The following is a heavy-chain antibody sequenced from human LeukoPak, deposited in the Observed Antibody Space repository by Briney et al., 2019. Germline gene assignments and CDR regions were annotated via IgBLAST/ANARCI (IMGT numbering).Heavy chain of an antibody. D-gene: IGHD5-24*01. J-gene: IGHJ3*01. V-gene: IGHV4-61*05. Sequence: SETLSLTCTVSGGSISSSSYYWGWIRRPPGKGLEWIGYIYYSGSTNYNPSLKSRVTISVDTFRNQFSLRLSSVTAADTAVYYCARGLMDGYSLDVFDVWGQGTMVTVSS. CDR2: IYYSGST. CDR1: GGSISSSSYY. CDR3: ARGLMDGYSLDVFDV.